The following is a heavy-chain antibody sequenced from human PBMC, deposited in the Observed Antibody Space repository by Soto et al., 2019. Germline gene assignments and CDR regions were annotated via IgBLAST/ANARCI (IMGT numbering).Heavy chain of an antibody. CDR3: AKALPGNYYYYGMDV. Sequence: KPSETLSLTCAVSGGSISSSNWWSWVRQPPGKGLEWIGEIYHSGSTNYNPSLKSRVTISVDKSKNQFSLKLSSVTAADTAVYYCAKALPGNYYYYGMDVWGQGTTVTVSS. CDR2: IYHSGST. V-gene: IGHV4-4*02. CDR1: GGSISSSNW. J-gene: IGHJ6*02.